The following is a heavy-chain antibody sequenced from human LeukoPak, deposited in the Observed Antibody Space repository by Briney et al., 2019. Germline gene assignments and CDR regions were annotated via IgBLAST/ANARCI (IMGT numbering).Heavy chain of an antibody. CDR1: GYTFTSHD. J-gene: IGHJ4*02. CDR3: ARGYSPSIRTTGNDY. D-gene: IGHD1-1*01. CDR2: MNPNSANT. V-gene: IGHV1-8*01. Sequence: GGSVKVSCKASGYTFTSHDINWVRQATGQGREWMGWMNPNSANTGYAQKFQGRVTMTRDTSINTAYMELHSLRSEDTAVYYCARGYSPSIRTTGNDYWGQGTLVTVSS.